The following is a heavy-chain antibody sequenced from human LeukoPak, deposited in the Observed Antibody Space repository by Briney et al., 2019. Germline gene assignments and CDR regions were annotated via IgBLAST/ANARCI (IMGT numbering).Heavy chain of an antibody. D-gene: IGHD1-26*01. J-gene: IGHJ5*02. Sequence: ASVRVSCKASGYTFNSYGISWVRQAPGQGLEWMGWVSAYNGHTNYAQKFQGRVTMTTDTSTSTASMELRSLRSDDTAVYYCARLIPQKWELPGKWFDPWGQGTLVTVSS. CDR2: VSAYNGHT. CDR1: GYTFNSYG. V-gene: IGHV1-18*01. CDR3: ARLIPQKWELPGKWFDP.